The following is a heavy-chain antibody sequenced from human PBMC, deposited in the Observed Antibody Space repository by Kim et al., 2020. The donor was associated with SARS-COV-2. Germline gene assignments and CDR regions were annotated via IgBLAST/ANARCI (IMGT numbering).Heavy chain of an antibody. J-gene: IGHJ3*01. V-gene: IGHV3-23*01. CDR3: ARRVEGAFNF. Sequence: GGSLRLSCAASGFKFSIFSMGWVRQAPGKGLEAVSAITSDHSSIFYAESVRGRFTISSDNSNNMLFLRMDSLRADDTALYYCARRVEGAFNFLVPGTVVT. CDR2: ITSDHSSI. CDR1: GFKFSIFS.